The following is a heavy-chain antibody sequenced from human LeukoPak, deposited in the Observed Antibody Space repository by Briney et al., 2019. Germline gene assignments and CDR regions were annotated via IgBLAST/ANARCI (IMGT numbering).Heavy chain of an antibody. V-gene: IGHV1-18*01. CDR1: GYTFTSNG. CDR2: ISTNNGDT. D-gene: IGHD4/OR15-4a*01. J-gene: IGHJ4*02. CDR3: VRDDDYNPLVH. Sequence: ASVKVSCKASGYTFTSNGISWVRQAPGQGLEWMGWISTNNGDTKYGKKFQGRVIMTTDTSTSTTYMEVRSLRSDDTAVYYCVRDDDYNPLVHWDQGTLVTVSS.